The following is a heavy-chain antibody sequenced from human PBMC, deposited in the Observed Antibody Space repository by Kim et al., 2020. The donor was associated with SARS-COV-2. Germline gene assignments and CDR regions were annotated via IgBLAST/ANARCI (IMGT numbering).Heavy chain of an antibody. D-gene: IGHD6-13*01. CDR3: ASFSTSAAASSGY. V-gene: IGHV3-21*01. Sequence: SANSLQGPSTITRDNARNSLYLQMNTLRAEDTAVYYCASFSTSAAASSGYWGQGTLVTVSS. J-gene: IGHJ4*02.